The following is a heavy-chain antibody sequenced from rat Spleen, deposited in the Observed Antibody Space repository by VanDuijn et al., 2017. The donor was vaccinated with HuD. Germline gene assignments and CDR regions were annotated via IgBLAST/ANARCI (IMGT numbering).Heavy chain of an antibody. D-gene: IGHD1-12*03. CDR2: MWNGGGT. CDR3: ARQYYDGYFDFDY. J-gene: IGHJ2*01. Sequence: VQLVESGGGLVQPGKSLKISCVASGFTFNKYWMTWIRQPPGKGLEWMGAMWNGGGTDYNSAFKSRLIITRDTSKSQVFLKMNSLQTDDTAKYFCARQYYDGYFDFDYWGQGVMVTVSS. CDR1: GFTFNKYW. V-gene: IGHV2-16*01.